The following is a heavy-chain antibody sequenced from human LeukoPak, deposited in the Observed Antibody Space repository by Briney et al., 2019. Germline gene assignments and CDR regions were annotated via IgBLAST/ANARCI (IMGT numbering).Heavy chain of an antibody. D-gene: IGHD1-26*01. CDR1: GFTSRVCS. J-gene: IGHJ4*02. V-gene: IGHV3-49*04. CDR3: ARDPVGITPIDY. CDR2: IRSKANGGTT. Sequence: GGSPRLSCTASGFTSRVCSMRWVREAPGKGLGRVGFIRSKANGGTTEYAASVKGRFTISRDDSKSIVYLQMNSLKAEDTAVYYCARDPVGITPIDYWGQGTLVTVSS.